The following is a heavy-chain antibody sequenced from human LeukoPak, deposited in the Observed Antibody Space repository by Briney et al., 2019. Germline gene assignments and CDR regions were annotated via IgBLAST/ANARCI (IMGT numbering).Heavy chain of an antibody. CDR1: GGSISSYY. D-gene: IGHD1-26*01. CDR3: ARVWVGATYVMPWAFDI. V-gene: IGHV4-59*01. CDR2: IYYSGST. J-gene: IGHJ3*02. Sequence: SETLSLTCTVSGGSISSYYWSWIRQPPGKGPEWIGYIYYSGSTNYNPSLKSRVTISVDTSKNQFSLKLSSVTAADTAVYYCARVWVGATYVMPWAFDIWGQGTMVTVSS.